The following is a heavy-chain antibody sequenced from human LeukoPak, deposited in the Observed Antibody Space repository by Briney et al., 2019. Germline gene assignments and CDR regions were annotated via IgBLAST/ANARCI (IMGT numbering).Heavy chain of an antibody. J-gene: IGHJ4*02. D-gene: IGHD4-23*01. CDR3: AKYAPPTTVVTRFFDY. CDR1: GFSFSNYA. CDR2: IGSDGGGI. V-gene: IGHV3-23*01. Sequence: GGSLRLSCAASGFSFSNYAMTWVRQAPGKGLEWVSVIGSDGGGILYADSVKGRFSISRDNSKNTLYLQMNSLRVEDTAVYYCAKYAPPTTVVTRFFDYWGQGTLVTVSS.